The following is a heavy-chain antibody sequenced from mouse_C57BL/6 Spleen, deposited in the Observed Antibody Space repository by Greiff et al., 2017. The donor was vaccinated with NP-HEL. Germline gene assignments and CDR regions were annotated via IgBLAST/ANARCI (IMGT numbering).Heavy chain of an antibody. CDR1: GFTFTTYA. D-gene: IGHD2-5*01. Sequence: EVQVVESGGGLVQPKGSLKLSCAASGFTFTTYAMHWVRQAPGKGLEWVARIRSKSSNYATYYADSVKDRFTISRADSQSMLYLQMNNMKTDNTAMDYCVRAGIVTHYYAMDYWGQGTSVTVSS. J-gene: IGHJ4*01. V-gene: IGHV10-3*01. CDR2: IRSKSSNYAT. CDR3: VRAGIVTHYYAMDY.